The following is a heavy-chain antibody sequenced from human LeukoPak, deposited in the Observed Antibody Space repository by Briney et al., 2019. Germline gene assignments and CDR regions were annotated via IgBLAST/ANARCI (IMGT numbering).Heavy chain of an antibody. Sequence: SQTLSLTCTVSGGSISSGGYYWSWIRQHPGKGLEWIGYIYYSGSTYYNPSLKSRVTISVDTSKNQFSLHLNSVTPEDTAVYYCARRLTQYDCFDPWGQGILVTVSS. CDR1: GGSISSGGYY. CDR2: IYYSGST. CDR3: ARRLTQYDCFDP. V-gene: IGHV4-31*03. D-gene: IGHD2-2*01. J-gene: IGHJ5*02.